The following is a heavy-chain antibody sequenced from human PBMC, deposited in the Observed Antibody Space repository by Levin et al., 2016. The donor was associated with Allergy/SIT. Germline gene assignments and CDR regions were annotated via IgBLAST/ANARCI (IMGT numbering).Heavy chain of an antibody. Sequence: ASVKVSCKASGYTLTRYLFHWVRQAPGQRLQWMGWINGGNGNIKYSQKFQGRVTITGDTSANIVYMELRSLTFEDTAVYYCTRVPFYDFPFDYGMDVWGQGTTVAVSS. D-gene: IGHD3-3*01. CDR1: GYTLTRYL. CDR3: TRVPFYDFPFDYGMDV. V-gene: IGHV1-3*01. CDR2: INGGNGNI. J-gene: IGHJ6*02.